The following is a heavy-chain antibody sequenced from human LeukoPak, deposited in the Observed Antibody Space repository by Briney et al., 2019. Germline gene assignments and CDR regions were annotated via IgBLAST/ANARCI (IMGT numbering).Heavy chain of an antibody. CDR3: ARGGRWLQFTPVY. CDR1: GGSISSGDYY. CDR2: IYYSGST. V-gene: IGHV4-30-4*01. D-gene: IGHD5-24*01. J-gene: IGHJ4*02. Sequence: SETLSLTCTVSGGSISSGDYYWSWIRQPPGTGLEWIGYIYYSGSTYYNPSLKSRVTISVDTSKNQFSLKLSSVTAADTAVYYCARGGRWLQFTPVYWGQGTLVTVSS.